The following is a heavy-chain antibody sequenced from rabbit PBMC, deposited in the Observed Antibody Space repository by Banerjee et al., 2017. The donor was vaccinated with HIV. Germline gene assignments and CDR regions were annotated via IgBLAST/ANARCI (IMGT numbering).Heavy chain of an antibody. CDR2: IYTTSGNT. D-gene: IGHD6-1*01. V-gene: IGHV1S45*01. J-gene: IGHJ4*01. Sequence: QEQLKESGGGLVQPGGSLKLTCKASGFDFSSYYYMCWVRQAPGKGLEWIACIYTTSGNTYYASWAKGRFTISKTSSTTVTLQMTSLTGADTATYFCARGTYGYAGYAPNLWGPGTLVTVS. CDR1: GFDFSSYYY. CDR3: ARGTYGYAGYAPNL.